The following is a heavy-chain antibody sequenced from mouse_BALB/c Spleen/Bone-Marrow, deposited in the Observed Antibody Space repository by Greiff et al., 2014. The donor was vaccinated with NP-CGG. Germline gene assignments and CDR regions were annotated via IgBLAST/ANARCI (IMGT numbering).Heavy chain of an antibody. Sequence: EVMLVESGGGLVKPGGSLKLSCAASGFTFSSYAMSWVRQTPEKRLEWVASISSGGSTYYLDSVKGRFTISRDNARNILYLQMSSLRSEDTAMYYCARGIDYWGQGTTLTVSS. V-gene: IGHV5-6-5*01. CDR1: GFTFSSYA. CDR3: ARGIDY. J-gene: IGHJ2*01. CDR2: ISSGGST.